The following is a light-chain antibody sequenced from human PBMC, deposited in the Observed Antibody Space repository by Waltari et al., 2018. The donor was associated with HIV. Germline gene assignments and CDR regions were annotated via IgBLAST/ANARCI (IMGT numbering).Light chain of an antibody. Sequence: VLTQSPGILSSSPGERATLSCRANQSVSANSLAWYQQIRGQAPSLLIYGASNRAAGIPDRFSGSGSGTDFTLTISRLEPEDFAVYFCQQYASSPRTFGQGTKVEIK. CDR1: QSVSANS. CDR2: GAS. J-gene: IGKJ1*01. V-gene: IGKV3-20*01. CDR3: QQYASSPRT.